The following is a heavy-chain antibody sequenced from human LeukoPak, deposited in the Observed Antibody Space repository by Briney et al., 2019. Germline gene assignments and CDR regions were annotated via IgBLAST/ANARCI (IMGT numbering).Heavy chain of an antibody. Sequence: TGGSLRLSCAASGFTFSSYSMNWVRQAPGKGLEWVSSISSSSSYIYYADSVKGRFTISRDNSKNTLYLQMNSLRAEDTAVYYCAKDRRIQLWEWDYWGQGTLVTVSS. J-gene: IGHJ4*02. CDR2: ISSSSSYI. CDR3: AKDRRIQLWEWDY. V-gene: IGHV3-21*04. D-gene: IGHD5-18*01. CDR1: GFTFSSYS.